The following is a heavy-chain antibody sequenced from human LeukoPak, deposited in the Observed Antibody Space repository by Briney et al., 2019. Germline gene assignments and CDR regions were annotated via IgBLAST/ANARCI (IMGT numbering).Heavy chain of an antibody. V-gene: IGHV6-1*01. Sequence: SQTLSLTCDISGDSVSSNSAVWNWIRQSPSRGLEWLGRTYYRSKWYNDYAVSVKSRITINPDTSKNHFSLQLKSVSPEDTAVYYCARGDWCSNSWYSSNYYYYYMDVWGKGTTVTVSS. J-gene: IGHJ6*03. CDR1: GDSVSSNSAV. CDR2: TYYRSKWYN. CDR3: ARGDWCSNSWYSSNYYYYYMDV. D-gene: IGHD6-13*01.